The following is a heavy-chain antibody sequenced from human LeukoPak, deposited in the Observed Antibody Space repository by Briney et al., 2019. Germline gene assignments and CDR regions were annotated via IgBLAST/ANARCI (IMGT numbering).Heavy chain of an antibody. CDR3: TRVPPSGYYMDV. J-gene: IGHJ6*03. CDR1: GFTFGDYA. V-gene: IGHV3-49*04. D-gene: IGHD3-10*01. Sequence: GGSLRLSCTASGFTFGDYAMSWVRQAPGKGLEWVGFIRSKAYGGTTEYAASVKGRFTISRDDSKSIAYLQMNSLKTEDTAVYYCTRVPPSGYYMDVWGKGTTVTVSS. CDR2: IRSKAYGGTT.